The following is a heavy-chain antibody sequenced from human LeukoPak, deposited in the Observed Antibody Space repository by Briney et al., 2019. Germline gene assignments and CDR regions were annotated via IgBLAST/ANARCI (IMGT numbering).Heavy chain of an antibody. Sequence: GGSLRLSCAASGFTFSSYAMSWVRQAPGEGLEWVSAISTNGGSTYFADSVKGRFTITGDNSKNTLSLEMNSLRPEDTAVYYCVKGSAGSRPYSFDYWGQGTLLTVSS. CDR2: ISTNGGST. CDR1: GFTFSSYA. J-gene: IGHJ4*02. CDR3: VKGSAGSRPYSFDY. D-gene: IGHD2-21*01. V-gene: IGHV3-23*01.